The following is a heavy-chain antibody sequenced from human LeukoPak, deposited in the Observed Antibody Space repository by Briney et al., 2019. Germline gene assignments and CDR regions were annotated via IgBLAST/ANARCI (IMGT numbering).Heavy chain of an antibody. V-gene: IGHV3-64D*09. CDR3: VGVRWFGGSNWFDP. Sequence: GGSLRLSCSASGFTFSTSTMHWVRQAPGKGLEYVSAISSNGGSTYYADSVKGRFTISRDNSKNTLHLQMSSLRAEDTAVYYCVGVRWFGGSNWFDPWGQGTLVTVSS. CDR2: ISSNGGST. CDR1: GFTFSTST. D-gene: IGHD3-10*01. J-gene: IGHJ5*02.